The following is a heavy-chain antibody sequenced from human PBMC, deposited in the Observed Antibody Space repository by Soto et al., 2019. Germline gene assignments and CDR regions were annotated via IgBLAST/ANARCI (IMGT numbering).Heavy chain of an antibody. J-gene: IGHJ4*02. Sequence: QVQLQQWGAGLLKPSETLSLTCAVYVGSFSDHYWSWIRQPPGKGLEWIGEINHRGNTNYNPSLKSRVTISVDTSKNQFALKMRSVTAADTAIYYCARRTYASGWYFDYWAQGTLVTVSS. V-gene: IGHV4-34*02. CDR3: ARRTYASGWYFDY. CDR1: VGSFSDHY. CDR2: INHRGNT. D-gene: IGHD6-19*01.